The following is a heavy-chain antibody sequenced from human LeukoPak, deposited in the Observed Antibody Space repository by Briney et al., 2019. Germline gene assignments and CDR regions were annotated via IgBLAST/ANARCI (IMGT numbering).Heavy chain of an antibody. CDR2: IYYSGST. CDR3: AREGLTTVTKFDY. J-gene: IGHJ4*02. CDR1: GGSISSGGYY. V-gene: IGHV4-31*03. Sequence: PSETLSLTCTVSGGSISSGGYYWSWIRQHPGKGLEWIGYIYYSGSTYYNPSLKSRVTISVDTSKNQFSLKLSSVTAADTAVYYCAREGLTTVTKFDYWGQGTLVTVSS. D-gene: IGHD4-17*01.